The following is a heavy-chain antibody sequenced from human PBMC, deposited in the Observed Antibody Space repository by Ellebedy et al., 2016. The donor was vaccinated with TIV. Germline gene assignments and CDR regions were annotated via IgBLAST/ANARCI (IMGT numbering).Heavy chain of an antibody. J-gene: IGHJ6*04. Sequence: GGSLRLXXAVSGFSVSNNYMNWVRQVPGKGLEWVAVIYSAGSTYYADSVKGRFTISRDSSKNTLYLQMNSLRAEDTAVYHCARDSPLDYDFWGVWGKGTTVTVAS. CDR3: ARDSPLDYDFWGV. V-gene: IGHV3-53*01. CDR2: IYSAGST. D-gene: IGHD3/OR15-3a*01. CDR1: GFSVSNNY.